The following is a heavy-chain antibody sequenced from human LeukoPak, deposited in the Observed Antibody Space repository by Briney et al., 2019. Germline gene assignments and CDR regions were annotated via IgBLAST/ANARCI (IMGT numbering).Heavy chain of an antibody. Sequence: SETLSLTCTVSGGSISSSSNYWGWIRQPPGKGLGWIGSIYYSGSTYYNPSLKSRVTISVDTSKNQFSLKLSSVTAADTAVYYCARNLGYCGGDGCRDAFDIWGQGTMVTVSS. CDR3: ARNLGYCGGDGCRDAFDI. CDR2: IYYSGST. D-gene: IGHD2-21*01. CDR1: GGSISSSSNY. V-gene: IGHV4-39*01. J-gene: IGHJ3*02.